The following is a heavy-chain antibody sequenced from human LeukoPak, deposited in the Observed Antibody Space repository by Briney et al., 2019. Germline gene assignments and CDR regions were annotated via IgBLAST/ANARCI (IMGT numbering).Heavy chain of an antibody. J-gene: IGHJ4*02. CDR2: IIPIFGTA. CDR1: GGTFSSYA. Sequence: GASVKVSCKASGGTFSSYAISWVRQAPGQGLEWMGRIIPIFGTANYAQKFQGRVTITADKSTSTAYMERSSLRSEDTAVYYCASDTSMGGNYYFDYWGQGNLVTVSS. V-gene: IGHV1-69*06. D-gene: IGHD4-23*01. CDR3: ASDTSMGGNYYFDY.